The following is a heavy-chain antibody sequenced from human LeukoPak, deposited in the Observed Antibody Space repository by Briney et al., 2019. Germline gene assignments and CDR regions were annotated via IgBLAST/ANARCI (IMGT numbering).Heavy chain of an antibody. J-gene: IGHJ4*02. CDR2: INPTTGDT. CDR1: GYTFTGYY. V-gene: IGHV1-2*02. D-gene: IGHD1-26*01. CDR3: ARAGLVGAVSLAIDY. Sequence: GASVKVSCKAYGYTFTGYYLHWVRQAPGQGLEWMGWINPTTGDTNYAQNFQGRVAMTRDASISTAYMELSTLGSDDTAVYYCARAGLVGAVSLAIDYWGQGTLVTVSS.